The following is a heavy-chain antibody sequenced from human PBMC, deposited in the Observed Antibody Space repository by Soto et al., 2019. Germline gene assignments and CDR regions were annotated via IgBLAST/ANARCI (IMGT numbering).Heavy chain of an antibody. Sequence: ASVKVSCKASGGTFSSYAISWVRQAPGQGLEWMGGIIPIFGTANYAQKFQGRVTITADESTSTAYMELSSLRSEDTAVYYCASIYGSGTKPYGMDVWGQGTTVTVSS. J-gene: IGHJ6*02. CDR1: GGTFSSYA. CDR2: IIPIFGTA. D-gene: IGHD3-10*01. CDR3: ASIYGSGTKPYGMDV. V-gene: IGHV1-69*13.